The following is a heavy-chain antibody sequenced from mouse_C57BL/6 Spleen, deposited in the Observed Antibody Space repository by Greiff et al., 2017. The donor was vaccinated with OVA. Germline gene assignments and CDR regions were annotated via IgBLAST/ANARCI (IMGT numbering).Heavy chain of an antibody. D-gene: IGHD2-1*01. CDR1: GFTFSSYT. Sequence: EVKLMESGGGLVKPGGSLKLSCAASGFTFSSYTLSWVRQTPEKRLEWVATISGGGGNTYYPDSVKGRFTISRDNAKNTLYLQMSSLRSEDTALYYCARHRDGTPLAYWGQGTLVTVSA. CDR2: ISGGGGNT. V-gene: IGHV5-9*01. J-gene: IGHJ3*01. CDR3: ARHRDGTPLAY.